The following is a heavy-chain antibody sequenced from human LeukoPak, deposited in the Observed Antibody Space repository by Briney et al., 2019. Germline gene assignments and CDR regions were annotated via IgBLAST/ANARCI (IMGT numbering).Heavy chain of an antibody. Sequence: SVKVSCKASGGTFNSYAIIWVRQAPGQGLEWMGGIIPMFAPARYAQNFQGRVTITTDESTSTAYMELSSLKSEDTAVYYCARGAHSGSYSSWFHPWGQGTLVTVSS. D-gene: IGHD3-10*01. J-gene: IGHJ5*02. CDR3: ARGAHSGSYSSWFHP. CDR2: IIPMFAPA. V-gene: IGHV1-69*05. CDR1: GGTFNSYA.